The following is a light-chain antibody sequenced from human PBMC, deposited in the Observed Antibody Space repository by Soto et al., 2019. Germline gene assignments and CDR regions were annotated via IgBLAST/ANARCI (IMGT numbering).Light chain of an antibody. Sequence: QSALTQPRSVSGSPGQSVTISCTGTSSDVGAYNCVSWYQQHPGKAPKLMIYDVSKRPSGVPDRLSGSKSGNTASLTISGLQAEDEGDYYCCSYAGKYTHVVFGGGTKLTVL. CDR1: SSDVGAYNC. CDR3: CSYAGKYTHVV. V-gene: IGLV2-11*01. J-gene: IGLJ2*01. CDR2: DVS.